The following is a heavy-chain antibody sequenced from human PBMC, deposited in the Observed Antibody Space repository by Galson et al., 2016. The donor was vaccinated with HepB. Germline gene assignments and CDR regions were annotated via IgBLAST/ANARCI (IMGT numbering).Heavy chain of an antibody. CDR2: IYYSGST. CDR1: GDAISSSSYY. D-gene: IGHD3-10*01. Sequence: SETLSLTCIVSGDAISSSSYYWGWIRQPPGKGLEWIGTIYYSGSTYYNPSLKSRVNKSVDTSKNQFSLKLSPVTAADTAVYYCARVKGVRGAHRSGWYFDLWGRGTLVTVSS. J-gene: IGHJ2*01. V-gene: IGHV4-39*01. CDR3: ARVKGVRGAHRSGWYFDL.